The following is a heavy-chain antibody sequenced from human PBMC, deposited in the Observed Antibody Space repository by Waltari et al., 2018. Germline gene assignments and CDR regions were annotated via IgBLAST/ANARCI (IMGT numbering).Heavy chain of an antibody. CDR1: GFTYSNHW. J-gene: IGHJ6*02. V-gene: IGHV3-74*01. Sequence: EEQLVESGGGLVQPGDSLRLSCAASGFTYSNHWMHWVRQAPGKGLVWVPRINGDGSTSNYADSVKGRFTISRDNTKKTLYLQMKRLRVEDTAVYYCARLAPKTYRSPVPGRDYYYGLDVWGQGTTVTVSS. CDR3: ARLAPKTYRSPVPGRDYYYGLDV. D-gene: IGHD6-13*01. CDR2: INGDGSTS.